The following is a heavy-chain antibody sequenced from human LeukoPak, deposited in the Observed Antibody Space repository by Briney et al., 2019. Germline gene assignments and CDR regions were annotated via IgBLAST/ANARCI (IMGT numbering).Heavy chain of an antibody. CDR1: GFTFSSYW. D-gene: IGHD3-16*02. CDR3: AREYRRRYYYYMDV. CDR2: IKQDGSEK. J-gene: IGHJ6*03. Sequence: PGGSLRLSCAASGFTFSSYWMSWVRQAPGKGLEWVANIKQDGSEKYYVDSVKGRFTISRDNAKNSLYLQMNSLRAEDTAVYYCAREYRRRYYYYMDVWGKGTTVTVSS. V-gene: IGHV3-7*01.